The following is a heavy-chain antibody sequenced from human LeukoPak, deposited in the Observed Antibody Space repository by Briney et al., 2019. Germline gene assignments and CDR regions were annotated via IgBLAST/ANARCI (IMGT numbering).Heavy chain of an antibody. V-gene: IGHV3-11*05. CDR1: GFTFNHYY. CDR2: ISSSSSYT. CDR3: ARGGGYYYDSSDYYREEFFQH. D-gene: IGHD3-22*01. Sequence: RGSLRLSCAASGFTFNHYYMTWIRQAPGKGLEWVSYISSSSSYTNYADSVKGRFTISRDNAKNSLYLHMNSLRAEDTAVYYCARGGGYYYDSSDYYREEFFQHWGQGTLVTVSS. J-gene: IGHJ1*01.